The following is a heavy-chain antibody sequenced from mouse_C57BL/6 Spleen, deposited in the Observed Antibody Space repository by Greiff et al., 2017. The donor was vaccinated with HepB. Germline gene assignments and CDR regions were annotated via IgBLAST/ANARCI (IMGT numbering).Heavy chain of an antibody. V-gene: IGHV3-6*01. CDR3: ARGWLLND. Sequence: EVKLMESGPGLVKPSQSLSLTCSVTGYSITSGYYWNWIRQFPGNKLEWMGYISYDGSNNYNPSLKNRISITRDTSKNQFFLKLNSVTTEDTATYYCARGWLLNDWGQGTTLTVSS. CDR1: GYSITSGYY. J-gene: IGHJ2*01. CDR2: ISYDGSN. D-gene: IGHD2-3*01.